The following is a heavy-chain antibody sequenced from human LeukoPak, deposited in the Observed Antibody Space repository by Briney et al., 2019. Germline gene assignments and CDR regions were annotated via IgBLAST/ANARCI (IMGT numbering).Heavy chain of an antibody. J-gene: IGHJ4*02. CDR3: ARADLTTCDS. Sequence: HPGGFLRLSCAASGFTFWSYGMHWVRPAPGEGGKCVAFIRYDGIDKYYADSVRGRFTISTDNSTNKLYLQMNSVRGDDRAVYYCARADLTTCDSWGQGALVTVSS. D-gene: IGHD3-9*01. V-gene: IGHV3-30*02. CDR2: IRYDGIDK. CDR1: GFTFWSYG.